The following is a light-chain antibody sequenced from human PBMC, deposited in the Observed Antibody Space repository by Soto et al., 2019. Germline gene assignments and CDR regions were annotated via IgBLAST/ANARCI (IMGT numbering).Light chain of an antibody. V-gene: IGKV1-9*01. CDR2: AAS. Sequence: DIQLTQSPSFLSATIGDRVTITCRASQGISNYLAWYQQKPGKAPKLLIYAASTLQSGVPSRFSGSGSVTEFTLTISSLQPEDFATYYCQQLNSYPITFGQGTRLEIK. J-gene: IGKJ5*01. CDR3: QQLNSYPIT. CDR1: QGISNY.